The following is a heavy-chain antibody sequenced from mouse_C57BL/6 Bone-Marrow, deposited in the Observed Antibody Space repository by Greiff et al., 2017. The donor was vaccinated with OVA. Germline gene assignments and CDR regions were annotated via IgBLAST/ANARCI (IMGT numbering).Heavy chain of an antibody. J-gene: IGHJ4*01. D-gene: IGHD1-1*01. V-gene: IGHV1-62-2*01. CDR3: ARHEENYGSSYDYYAMDY. CDR1: GYTFTEYT. CDR2: FYPGSGSI. Sequence: LMKPGASVKLSCKASGYTFTEYTIHWVKQRSGQGLEWIGWFYPGSGSIKYNEKFKDKATLTADKSSSTVYMELSRLTSEDSAVYFCARHEENYGSSYDYYAMDYWGQGTSVTVSS.